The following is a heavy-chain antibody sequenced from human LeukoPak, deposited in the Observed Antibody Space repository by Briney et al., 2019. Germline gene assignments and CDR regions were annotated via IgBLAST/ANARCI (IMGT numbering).Heavy chain of an antibody. D-gene: IGHD3-3*01. CDR3: ARDLDFWSGSPPRHDAFDI. Sequence: PSETLSLTCTVSGGSISSSSYYWGWIRQPPGKGLEWIGSIYYSGSTYYNPSLKSRVTISVDTSKNQFSLKLSSVTAADTAVYYCARDLDFWSGSPPRHDAFDIWGQGTMVTVSS. CDR2: IYYSGST. J-gene: IGHJ3*02. CDR1: GGSISSSSYY. V-gene: IGHV4-39*07.